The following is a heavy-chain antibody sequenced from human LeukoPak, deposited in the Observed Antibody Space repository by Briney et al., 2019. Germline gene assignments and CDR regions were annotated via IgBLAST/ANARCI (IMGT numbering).Heavy chain of an antibody. D-gene: IGHD6-13*01. J-gene: IGHJ3*02. Sequence: PGGSLRLSCAASGFTFSSYSMNWVRQAPGKGLEWVSSISSSSSYIYYADSVKGRFTISRGNAKNSLYLQMNSLRAEDTAVYYCARRQQLVPSAFDIWGQGTMVTVSS. V-gene: IGHV3-21*01. CDR1: GFTFSSYS. CDR3: ARRQQLVPSAFDI. CDR2: ISSSSSYI.